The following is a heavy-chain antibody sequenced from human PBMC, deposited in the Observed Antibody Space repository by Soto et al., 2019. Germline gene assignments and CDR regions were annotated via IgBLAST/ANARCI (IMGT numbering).Heavy chain of an antibody. J-gene: IGHJ6*03. Sequence: QVQLVQSGAEVKQPGASVKVSCKASGYTFTNYGFTWVRQAPGQGLEWLGWLSTYNGNTKYAQKVQGRLTMTTDTSTSTANMELTSLRSDDTALYYCATTTVTASYYYMDVWGKGSTVTVSS. V-gene: IGHV1-18*01. CDR1: GYTFTNYG. D-gene: IGHD4-17*01. CDR2: LSTYNGNT. CDR3: ATTTVTASYYYMDV.